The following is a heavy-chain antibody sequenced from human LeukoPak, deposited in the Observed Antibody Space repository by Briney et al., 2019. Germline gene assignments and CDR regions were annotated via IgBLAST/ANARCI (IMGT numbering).Heavy chain of an antibody. CDR2: IRSDGSNK. J-gene: IGHJ4*02. CDR3: AKDLGEYYYGSGSYYLVGFDY. CDR1: GFTFGSYG. V-gene: IGHV3-30*02. Sequence: GGSLRLSCAASGFTFGSYGMHWVRQAPGKGLEWVTFIRSDGSNKYYADSVKGRFTISRDNSKNTLYLQMNSPRAEDTAVYYCAKDLGEYYYGSGSYYLVGFDYWGQGTLVTVSS. D-gene: IGHD3-10*01.